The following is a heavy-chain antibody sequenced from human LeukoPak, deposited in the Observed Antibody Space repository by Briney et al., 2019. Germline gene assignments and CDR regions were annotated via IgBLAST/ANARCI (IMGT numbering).Heavy chain of an antibody. CDR3: ARDSRGRRWLQFWFDP. D-gene: IGHD5-24*01. CDR2: FYYSGST. CDR1: GGSISSTYYY. V-gene: IGHV4-39*07. J-gene: IGHJ5*02. Sequence: KPSETLSLTCTVSGGSISSTYYYWGWIRQPPGKGLEWIGTFYYSGSTFYNPSLKSRVTISVDTSKNQFSLKLSSVTAADTAVYYCARDSRGRRWLQFWFDPWGQGTLVTVSS.